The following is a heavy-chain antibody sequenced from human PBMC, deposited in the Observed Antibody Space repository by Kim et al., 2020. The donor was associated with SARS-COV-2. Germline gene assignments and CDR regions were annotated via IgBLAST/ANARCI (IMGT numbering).Heavy chain of an antibody. Sequence: KARFTSPRDNTKNALYLQMNSLRAEDTAVYYCAKNRRGSSILTGSPDYWGQGTLVTVSS. V-gene: IGHV3-23*01. D-gene: IGHD3-9*01. J-gene: IGHJ4*02. CDR3: AKNRRGSSILTGSPDY.